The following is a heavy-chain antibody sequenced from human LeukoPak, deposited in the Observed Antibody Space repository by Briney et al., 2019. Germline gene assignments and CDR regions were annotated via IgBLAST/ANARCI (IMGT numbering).Heavy chain of an antibody. CDR1: GFTFSSYG. V-gene: IGHV3-30*02. CDR3: ARVPFEGIAARYYYYYYMDV. D-gene: IGHD6-6*01. Sequence: PGGSLRLSCAASGFTFSSYGMHWVRQAPGKGLEWVAFIRYDGSNKYYADSVKGRFTISRDNSKNTLYLQMNSLRAEDTAVYYCARVPFEGIAARYYYYYYMDVWGKGTTVTVSS. J-gene: IGHJ6*03. CDR2: IRYDGSNK.